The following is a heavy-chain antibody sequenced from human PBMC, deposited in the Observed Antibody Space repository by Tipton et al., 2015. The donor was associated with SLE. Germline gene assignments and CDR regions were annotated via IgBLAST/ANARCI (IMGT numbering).Heavy chain of an antibody. J-gene: IGHJ4*02. D-gene: IGHD3-10*01. CDR2: INHSGTT. V-gene: IGHV4-34*01. Sequence: TLSLTCTVYGGSLSGYFWTWIRQPPGKGLEWIGEINHSGTTNYNPSLKSRVTISVDTSRNHFSLNLNSVTAADTAVYYCARAASSMVRGIGRLDYWGQGTLVTVSS. CDR3: ARAASSMVRGIGRLDY. CDR1: GGSLSGYF.